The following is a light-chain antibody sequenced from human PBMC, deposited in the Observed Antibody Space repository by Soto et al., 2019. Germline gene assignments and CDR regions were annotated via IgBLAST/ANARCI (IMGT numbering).Light chain of an antibody. V-gene: IGLV2-14*01. J-gene: IGLJ1*01. Sequence: QSALTQPASVSGSPGQLLTISCSGSNSDVGAYNYVSWYQQPPGKAPKLILYEVTTRPSGVSLRFSGSKSGNTASLTISGLQTEDEADYYCSSYTITNTYVFGTGTKLTVL. CDR2: EVT. CDR3: SSYTITNTYV. CDR1: NSDVGAYNY.